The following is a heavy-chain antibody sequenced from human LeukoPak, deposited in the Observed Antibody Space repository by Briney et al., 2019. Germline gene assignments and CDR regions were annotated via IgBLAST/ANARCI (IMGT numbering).Heavy chain of an antibody. J-gene: IGHJ4*02. V-gene: IGHV3-21*01. Sequence: PGGSLRLSCAASGFTFSSYSMNWVRQAPGKGLEWVSSISSSSSYIYYADSVKGRFTISRDNAKNSLYLQMNSLRAEDTAVYYCARDSGSYFRDFDYWGQGTLVTVSS. CDR3: ARDSGSYFRDFDY. D-gene: IGHD1-26*01. CDR2: ISSSSSYI. CDR1: GFTFSSYS.